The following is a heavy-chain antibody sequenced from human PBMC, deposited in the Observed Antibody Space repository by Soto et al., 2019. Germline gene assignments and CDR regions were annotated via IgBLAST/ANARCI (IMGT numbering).Heavy chain of an antibody. CDR3: ARDLGGAPDSFSWFDP. V-gene: IGHV1-69*04. D-gene: IGHD5-18*01. Sequence: GASVKVSCKASGGTFSSYTISWVRQAPGQGLEWRGRIIPILGIANYAQKFQGRATITADKSTSTAYMELSSLRSEDTAVYYCARDLGGAPDSFSWFDPWGQGTLVTVSS. CDR1: GGTFSSYT. J-gene: IGHJ5*02. CDR2: IIPILGIA.